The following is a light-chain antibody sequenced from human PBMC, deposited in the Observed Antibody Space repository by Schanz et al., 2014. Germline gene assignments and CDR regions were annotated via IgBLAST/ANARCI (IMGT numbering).Light chain of an antibody. V-gene: IGLV2-11*01. CDR1: FSDVGGYNF. CDR3: SSYAGASTLV. J-gene: IGLJ2*01. CDR2: DVS. Sequence: QSALTQPRSVSGSPGQSVTVSCTGTFSDVGGYNFVSWYQQHPGKAPKLMIYDVSKRPSGVSDRFSGSKSGNTASLTVSGLQAEDEADYYCSSYAGASTLVFGGGTKLTVL.